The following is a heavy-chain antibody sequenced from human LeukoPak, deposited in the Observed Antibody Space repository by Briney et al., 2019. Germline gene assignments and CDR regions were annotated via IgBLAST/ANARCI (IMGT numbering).Heavy chain of an antibody. Sequence: PSETLSLTCAVSGYSISSGYYWGWIRQPPGKGLEWIGSIYHSGSTYYNPPLKSRVTISVDTSKNQFSLKLSSVTAADTAVYYCARVIVVVPAATNWFDPWGQGTLVTVSS. CDR2: IYHSGST. CDR1: GYSISSGYY. V-gene: IGHV4-38-2*01. D-gene: IGHD2-2*01. CDR3: ARVIVVVPAATNWFDP. J-gene: IGHJ5*02.